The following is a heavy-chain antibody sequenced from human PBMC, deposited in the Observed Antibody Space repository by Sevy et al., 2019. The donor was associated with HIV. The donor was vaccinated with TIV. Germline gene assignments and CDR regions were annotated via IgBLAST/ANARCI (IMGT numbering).Heavy chain of an antibody. J-gene: IGHJ6*03. CDR3: AKGGGGHYDPDEIGYYFYYYNMDV. Sequence: GGSLRLSCAVSGFSFDSYGMTWVRQAPGKGLEWVSGISGSGTRTYYADSVKGRFIISRDNSKNTLHLQMNSLRSEDTYLYYGAKGGGGHYDPDEIGYYFYYYNMDVWGKGTTVTVSS. V-gene: IGHV3-23*01. D-gene: IGHD3-22*01. CDR1: GFSFDSYG. CDR2: ISGSGTRT.